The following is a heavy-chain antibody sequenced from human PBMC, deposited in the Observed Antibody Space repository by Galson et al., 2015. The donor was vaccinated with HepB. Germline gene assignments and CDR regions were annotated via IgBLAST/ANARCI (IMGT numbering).Heavy chain of an antibody. V-gene: IGHV7-4-1*02. Sequence: SVKVSCKASGYTFTNYAMNWVRQAPGQGLEWMGWINTNTGNPTYVQGFTGRFAFSLDTSVSTAYLQISSLKAEDTAVYYCARGNNAFDIWGQGTMVTVSS. CDR2: INTNTGNP. CDR1: GYTFTNYA. CDR3: ARGNNAFDI. J-gene: IGHJ3*02. D-gene: IGHD2/OR15-2a*01.